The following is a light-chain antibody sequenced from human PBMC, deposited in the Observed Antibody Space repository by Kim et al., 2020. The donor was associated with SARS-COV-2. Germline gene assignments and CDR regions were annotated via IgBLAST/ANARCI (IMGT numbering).Light chain of an antibody. CDR2: STS. Sequence: SPGERATPSCRASQSVGSNLAWYQQKPGQAPRLLIYSTSIRATGIPARFSGSGSGTEFSLTISSLQSEDFAVYYCQHYTDWPPWTFGQGTKVDIK. J-gene: IGKJ1*01. V-gene: IGKV3-15*01. CDR1: QSVGSN. CDR3: QHYTDWPPWT.